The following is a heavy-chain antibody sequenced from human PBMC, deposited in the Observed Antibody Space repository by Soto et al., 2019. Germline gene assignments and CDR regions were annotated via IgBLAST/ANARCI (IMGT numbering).Heavy chain of an antibody. J-gene: IGHJ4*02. CDR2: IYYSGST. Sequence: QLQLQESGPGLVKPSETLSLTCTVSGGSISSSNYYWGWIRQPPGKGLEWIGSIYYSGSTYYNPSLKSRVTISADTSKNQFSLKLSSVTAADTAVYYCARHDPGVVVVAATGADYWGQGTLVTVSS. CDR3: ARHDPGVVVVAATGADY. CDR1: GGSISSSNYY. D-gene: IGHD2-15*01. V-gene: IGHV4-39*01.